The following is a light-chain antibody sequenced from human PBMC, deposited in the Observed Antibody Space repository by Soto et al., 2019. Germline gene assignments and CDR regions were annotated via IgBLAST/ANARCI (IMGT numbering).Light chain of an antibody. Sequence: DIQMTQSPSSLSASVGDRVTITCQASEDIRKNLNYYQQKPGKAPKLLIYDASTLEAGVPSRFSGSGSGTDFTFTISSLQPEDIATYYCQQNDNLPLTFGGGTKVEIK. J-gene: IGKJ4*01. CDR3: QQNDNLPLT. V-gene: IGKV1-33*01. CDR1: EDIRKN. CDR2: DAS.